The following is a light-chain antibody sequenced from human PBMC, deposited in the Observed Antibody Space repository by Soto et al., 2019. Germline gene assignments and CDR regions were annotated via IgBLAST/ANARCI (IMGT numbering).Light chain of an antibody. CDR3: QQYGSSPIT. CDR1: QTVGTSY. CDR2: GTS. Sequence: EIVLTQSPGTLSLSPGEGATLSCRASQTVGTSYLAWYQQHPGQAPRLLIYGTSSRATGIPDRFSGSGSGTDFTLTISRLEPEDFAVYYCQQYGSSPITFGQGTRLEVK. J-gene: IGKJ5*01. V-gene: IGKV3-20*01.